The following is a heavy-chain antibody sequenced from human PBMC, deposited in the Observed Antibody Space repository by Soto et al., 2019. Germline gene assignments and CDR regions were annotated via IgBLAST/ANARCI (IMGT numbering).Heavy chain of an antibody. CDR3: VKISWIAAGFQ. CDR2: IKEDGSEQ. J-gene: IGHJ4*02. V-gene: IGHV3-7*01. CDR1: GFTFNRYW. Sequence: GGSLRLSCVASGFTFNRYWMSWVRQAPGKGLEWVANIKEDGSEQYYVDSVKGRFTISRDNAKNSLYLQMDSLRDEDTAVYYSVKISWIAAGFQWGQGTLVTVSS. D-gene: IGHD2-21*01.